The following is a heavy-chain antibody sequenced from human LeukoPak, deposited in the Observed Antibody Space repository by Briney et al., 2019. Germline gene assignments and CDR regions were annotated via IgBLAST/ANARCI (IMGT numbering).Heavy chain of an antibody. CDR1: GYTFTSYY. Sequence: GASVKVSCKASGYTFTSYYMHWVRQAPGQGLEWMGIINPSGGSTSYAQKFQGRVTMTRDTSTSTVYMELSSLRSEDTAVYYCARVQYSGSFIDAFDIWGQGTRVTVSS. V-gene: IGHV1-46*01. D-gene: IGHD1-26*01. J-gene: IGHJ3*02. CDR3: ARVQYSGSFIDAFDI. CDR2: INPSGGST.